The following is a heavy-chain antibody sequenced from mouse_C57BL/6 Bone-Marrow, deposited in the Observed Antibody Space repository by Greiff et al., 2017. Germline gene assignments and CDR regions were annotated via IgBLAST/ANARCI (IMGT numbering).Heavy chain of an antibody. CDR2: ISDGGSYT. V-gene: IGHV5-4*03. J-gene: IGHJ2*01. Sequence: EVKLVESGGGLVKPGGSLKLSCAASGFTFSSYAMSWVRQTPEKRLEWVATISDGGSYTYYPDNVKGRFTISRDNAKNNLYLQMSHLKSEDTAMYCCASIYYYGRGEYWGQGTTLTVSS. CDR3: ASIYYYGRGEY. CDR1: GFTFSSYA. D-gene: IGHD1-1*01.